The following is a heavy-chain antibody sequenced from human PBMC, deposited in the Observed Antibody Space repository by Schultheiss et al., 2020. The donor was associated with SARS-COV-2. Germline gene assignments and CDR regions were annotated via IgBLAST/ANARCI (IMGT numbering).Heavy chain of an antibody. V-gene: IGHV3-11*04. CDR3: ARDPPGDLDY. Sequence: GGSLRLSCAASGFTLSVSAVHWVRQAPGKGLVWVSYISSSGSTIYYADSVKGRFTISRDNAKNSLYLQMNSLRAEDTAVYYCARDPPGDLDYWGQGTLVTVSS. CDR2: ISSSGSTI. CDR1: GFTLSVSA. J-gene: IGHJ4*02. D-gene: IGHD7-27*01.